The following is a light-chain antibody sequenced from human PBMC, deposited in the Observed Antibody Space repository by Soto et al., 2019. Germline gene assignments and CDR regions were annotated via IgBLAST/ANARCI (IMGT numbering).Light chain of an antibody. CDR1: QSISSTY. CDR3: QKYGSSWT. V-gene: IGKV3-20*01. J-gene: IGKJ1*01. CDR2: GAS. Sequence: IVLTQSPGTLSLSPGERATLSCRASQSISSTYIAWYQQKPGQAPRLLIHGASSRATGIPDRFSGSGSGADFTLTISRLEPEDSAVYFCQKYGSSWTFGQGTKVEIK.